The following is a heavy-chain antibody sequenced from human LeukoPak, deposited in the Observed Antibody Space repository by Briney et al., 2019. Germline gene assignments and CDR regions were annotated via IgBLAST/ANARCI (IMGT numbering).Heavy chain of an antibody. CDR1: GFTFSSYS. CDR3: ATTVAGTADY. D-gene: IGHD6-19*01. Sequence: GGSLRLSCAASGFTFSSYSMNWVRQAPGKGLEWVSSISSSSSYIYYTDSVKGRFTISRDNAKNSLYLQMNSLRAEDTAVYYCATTVAGTADYWGQGTLSPSPQ. CDR2: ISSSSSYI. V-gene: IGHV3-21*01. J-gene: IGHJ4*02.